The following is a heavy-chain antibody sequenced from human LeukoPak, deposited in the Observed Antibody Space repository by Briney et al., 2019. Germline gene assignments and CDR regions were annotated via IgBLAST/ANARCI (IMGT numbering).Heavy chain of an antibody. CDR1: GYTFTGYY. Sequence: ASVTVSCKASGYTFTGYYMQLVRQAPAQGLEWMGWINPNSGGTNYAHKFQGRVTMTRDTSISTAYMELSRLRSDDTAVYYCASGRTDIVVVPATLRNYYFDYWGQGTLVTVSS. CDR2: INPNSGGT. D-gene: IGHD2-2*01. J-gene: IGHJ4*02. V-gene: IGHV1-2*02. CDR3: ASGRTDIVVVPATLRNYYFDY.